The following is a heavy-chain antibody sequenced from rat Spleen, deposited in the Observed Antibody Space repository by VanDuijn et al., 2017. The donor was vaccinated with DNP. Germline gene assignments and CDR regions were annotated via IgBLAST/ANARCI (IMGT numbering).Heavy chain of an antibody. CDR3: TREGTMMVVGFLDY. V-gene: IGHV2-19*01. Sequence: QVLLKESGPGLVQPSQTLSLTCTVSGFSLPDYSVHWVRPPPGKALEWMGRIRSNGITDYNSALKSRLSISRDTSKSQVFLRMNGLQTEDTAIYFCTREGTMMVVGFLDYWGQGVMVTVSS. CDR2: IRSNGIT. CDR1: GFSLPDYS. J-gene: IGHJ2*01. D-gene: IGHD1-12*02.